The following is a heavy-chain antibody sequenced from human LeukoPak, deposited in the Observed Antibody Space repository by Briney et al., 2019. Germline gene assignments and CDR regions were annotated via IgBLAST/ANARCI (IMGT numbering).Heavy chain of an antibody. CDR2: IYYSGST. V-gene: IGHV4-59*08. CDR1: GGSISSYY. Sequence: PSDTLSLTCTVSGGSISSYYWSWIRQPPGKGLEWIAYIYYSGSTNYNPSLKSRVNISVDTSKNQFSLKLSSVTAADTAVYYCARQSGSGSHIDYWGQGTLVTVSS. J-gene: IGHJ4*02. D-gene: IGHD3-22*01. CDR3: ARQSGSGSHIDY.